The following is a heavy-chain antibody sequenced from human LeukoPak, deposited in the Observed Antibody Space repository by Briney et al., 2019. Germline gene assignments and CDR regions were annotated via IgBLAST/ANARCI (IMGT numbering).Heavy chain of an antibody. CDR1: GFPFSSYG. D-gene: IGHD3-10*01. J-gene: IGHJ3*02. V-gene: IGHV3-33*05. CDR3: ARDGRGDGVPAENAFAI. CDR2: ISDDGGNK. Sequence: GGSLRLSCAASGFPFSSYGIHWVRQAPGKGLEWVSSISDDGGNKYYADSVKGRFTISRDNSKNTLYLQINSLRAEDTAVYYCARDGRGDGVPAENAFAIWGQGTMVTVSS.